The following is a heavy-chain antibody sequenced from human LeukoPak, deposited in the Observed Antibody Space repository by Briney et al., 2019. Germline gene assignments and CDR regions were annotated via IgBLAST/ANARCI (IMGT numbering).Heavy chain of an antibody. CDR3: ARGVLTTVSYYMDA. Sequence: SETLSLTCTVSGGSISRHSWSWIRQPPGTGLEWIGYIFYSGSTNYNPSLKSQVTISVDTSKNRFSLKLSSVTAADTAVYYCARGVLTTVSYYMDAWGQGTTVTVSS. CDR1: GGSISRHS. V-gene: IGHV4-59*11. D-gene: IGHD4-11*01. J-gene: IGHJ6*03. CDR2: IFYSGST.